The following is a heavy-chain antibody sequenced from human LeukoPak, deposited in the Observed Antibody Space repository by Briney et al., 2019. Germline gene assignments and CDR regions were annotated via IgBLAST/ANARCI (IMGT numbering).Heavy chain of an antibody. CDR3: AKDRGIAAAGTLPSH. CDR1: GFTFDDFA. CDR2: IGADGGRT. Sequence: GGSLRLSCAASGFTFDDFAMHWVRQAPGKGLEWVSLIGADGGRTYYADSVKGRFTISRDNSKNSLYLQMNSLRTEDTALYYCAKDRGIAAAGTLPSHWGQGTLVTVSS. V-gene: IGHV3-43*02. D-gene: IGHD6-13*01. J-gene: IGHJ4*02.